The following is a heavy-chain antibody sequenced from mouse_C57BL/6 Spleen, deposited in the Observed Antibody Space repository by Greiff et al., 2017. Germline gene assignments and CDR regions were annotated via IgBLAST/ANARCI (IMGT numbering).Heavy chain of an antibody. J-gene: IGHJ2*01. Sequence: EVQLLESGGGLVQPGGSMTLSCVASGFTFSNYWMNWVRQSPEKGLEWVAQFRLKSDNYATHYADSVKGRFTNSRDDSKISVYLQMNNLGAEDTGIYYCTRDSNYVGYWGQGTTLTVSS. CDR3: TRDSNYVGY. D-gene: IGHD2-5*01. CDR2: FRLKSDNYAT. V-gene: IGHV6-3*01. CDR1: GFTFSNYW.